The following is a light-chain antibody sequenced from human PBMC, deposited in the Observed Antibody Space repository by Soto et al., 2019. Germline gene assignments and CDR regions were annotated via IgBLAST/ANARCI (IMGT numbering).Light chain of an antibody. J-gene: IGKJ2*01. CDR1: PTISTY. Sequence: DIQMTQSPSFLSASVGDRVTITCRASPTISTYLTWYHQKPGKAPKLLISAASRLQSGVPSRFTGSGSGTEFTLTISSLQPEDFATYYCQQSHSIPYIFGQGTKVEI. CDR3: QQSHSIPYI. CDR2: AAS. V-gene: IGKV1-39*01.